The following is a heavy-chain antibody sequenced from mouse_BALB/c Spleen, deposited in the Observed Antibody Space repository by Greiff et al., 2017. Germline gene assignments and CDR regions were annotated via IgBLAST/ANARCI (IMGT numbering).Heavy chain of an antibody. Sequence: EVQLQQSGPELVKPGASVKISCKASGYTFTDYKMHWVKQSHGKSLEWIGYIYPYNGGTGYNQKFKSKATLTVDNSSSTAYMELRSLTSEDSAVYYGASGRGLAYWGQGTLVTVAA. D-gene: IGHD4-1*01. CDR2: IYPYNGGT. V-gene: IGHV1S29*02. CDR3: ASGRGLAY. CDR1: GYTFTDYK. J-gene: IGHJ3*01.